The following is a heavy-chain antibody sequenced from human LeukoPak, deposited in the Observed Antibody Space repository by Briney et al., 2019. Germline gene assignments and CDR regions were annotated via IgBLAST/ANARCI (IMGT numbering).Heavy chain of an antibody. Sequence: GGSLRLSCAASGFTFSSYSMNWVRQAPGKGLEWVSSISSSSSYIYYADSVKGRFTISRDNAKNSLYLQMNSLRAEDTAVYYCARMGATTVPFDYWGQGTLVTVSS. CDR3: ARMGATTVPFDY. D-gene: IGHD1-26*01. J-gene: IGHJ4*02. CDR1: GFTFSSYS. CDR2: ISSSSSYI. V-gene: IGHV3-21*01.